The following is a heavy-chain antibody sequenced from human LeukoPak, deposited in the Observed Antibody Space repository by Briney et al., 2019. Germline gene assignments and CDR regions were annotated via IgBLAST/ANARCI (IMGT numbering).Heavy chain of an antibody. V-gene: IGHV4-34*01. CDR3: AGQSRAVVTAIYNY. D-gene: IGHD2-21*02. Sequence: PSETLSLTCAVYGGSFSGYYWSWIRQPPGKGLEWIGEINHSGSTNYNPSLKSRVTISVDTSKNQFSLKLSSVTAADTAVYYCAGQSRAVVTAIYNYWGQGTLVTVSS. CDR1: GGSFSGYY. J-gene: IGHJ4*02. CDR2: INHSGST.